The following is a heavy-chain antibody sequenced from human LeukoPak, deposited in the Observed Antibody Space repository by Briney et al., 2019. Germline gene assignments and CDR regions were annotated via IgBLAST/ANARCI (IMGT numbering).Heavy chain of an antibody. V-gene: IGHV3-11*01. CDR2: ISSSGSTI. D-gene: IGHD6-6*01. CDR3: ARERAIASLRPYYFDY. J-gene: IGHJ4*02. CDR1: GFTFSDYY. Sequence: GGSPRLSCAASGFTFSDYYMSWIRQAPGKWLEWISYISSSGSTIYYAASVKGRFTISRDNARNSLYLQMNSLRAEDTAVYYCARERAIASLRPYYFDYWGQGTLVTVSS.